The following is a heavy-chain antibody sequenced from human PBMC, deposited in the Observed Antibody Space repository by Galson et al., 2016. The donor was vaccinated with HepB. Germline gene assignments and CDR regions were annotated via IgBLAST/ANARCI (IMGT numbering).Heavy chain of an antibody. CDR1: GFSLSTSGVG. D-gene: IGHD2-2*01. V-gene: IGHV2-5*01. CDR3: ALVIPVTGRWFDP. J-gene: IGHJ5*02. Sequence: PALVKPTQTLTLTCTFSGFSLSTSGVGVGWIRQPPGKALEWLALVYWNADKRYRPSLESRLTITKDTSRHQVVLTMTNMDPMDTATYYCALVIPVTGRWFDPWGPGTLVTVSS. CDR2: VYWNADK.